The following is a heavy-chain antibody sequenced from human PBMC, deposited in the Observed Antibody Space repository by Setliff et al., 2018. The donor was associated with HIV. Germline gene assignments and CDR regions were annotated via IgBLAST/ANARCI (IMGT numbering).Heavy chain of an antibody. J-gene: IGHJ6*03. V-gene: IGHV4-4*07. CDR2: INNNGNT. CDR3: ARESGSAYYYYYMDV. CDR1: GDSITTNY. Sequence: PSETLSLTCTCSGDSITTNYWSWIRQPAGKGPEWIGRINNNGNTNYNPSLKSRVTMSVDTSKNQFSLKMSSVTAADTAVYYCARESGSAYYYYYMDVWG. D-gene: IGHD1-26*01.